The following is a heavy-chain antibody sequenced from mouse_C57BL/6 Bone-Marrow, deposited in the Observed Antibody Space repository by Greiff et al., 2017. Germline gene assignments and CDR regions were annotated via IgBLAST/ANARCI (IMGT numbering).Heavy chain of an antibody. D-gene: IGHD1-1*01. CDR1: GFTFSSYA. Sequence: DVHLVESGEGLVKPGGSLKLSCAASGFTFSSYAMSWVRQTPEKRLEWVAYISSGGDYIYYADTVKGRFTISRDNARNTLYLQMSSLKSEDTAMYYCTREDYGSPYWYFDVWGTGTTVTVSS. CDR2: ISSGGDYI. V-gene: IGHV5-9-1*02. J-gene: IGHJ1*03. CDR3: TREDYGSPYWYFDV.